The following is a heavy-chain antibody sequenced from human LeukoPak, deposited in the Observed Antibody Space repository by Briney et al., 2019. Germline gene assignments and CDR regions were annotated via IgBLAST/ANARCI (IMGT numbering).Heavy chain of an antibody. D-gene: IGHD3-10*01. J-gene: IGHJ6*03. Sequence: PSETLSLTCTVSGDSINFYYWSWIRQAPGKGLEWIGFIYYGGGTNYNPSLKSRVTISVDTSKNQFSLKLSSVTAADTAVYYCARLTKNDSGSFRFGKKKRGYMDVWGKGTTVTISS. CDR2: IYYGGGT. CDR1: GDSINFYY. V-gene: IGHV4-59*12. CDR3: ARLTKNDSGSFRFGKKKRGYMDV.